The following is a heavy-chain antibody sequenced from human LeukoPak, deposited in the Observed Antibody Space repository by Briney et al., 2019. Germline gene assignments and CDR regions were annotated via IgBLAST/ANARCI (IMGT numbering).Heavy chain of an antibody. V-gene: IGHV1-18*01. D-gene: IGHD3-22*01. CDR2: ISAYNGNT. CDR1: GYTFTSYD. CDR3: ATDSSGYFGDC. J-gene: IGHJ4*02. Sequence: ASVKVSCKASGYTFTSYDISWVRQAPGQGLEWMGWISAYNGNTKYAQKLQGRVTMTTDTSTSTAYMELRSLRSDDAAVYYCATDSSGYFGDCWGQGTLVTVSS.